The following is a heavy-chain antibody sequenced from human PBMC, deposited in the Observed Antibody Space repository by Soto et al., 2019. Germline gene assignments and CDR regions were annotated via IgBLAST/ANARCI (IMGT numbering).Heavy chain of an antibody. CDR1: GGTFSSYA. J-gene: IGHJ5*02. CDR2: IIPIFGTA. CDR3: ARDLPGYSYGHGVCWFDP. Sequence: ASVKVSCKASGGTFSSYAISWVRQAPGQGLEWMGGIIPIFGTANYAQKFQGRVTITADESTSTAYMELSSLRSEDTAVYYCARDLPGYSYGHGVCWFDPWGQGTLVTVS. D-gene: IGHD5-18*01. V-gene: IGHV1-69*13.